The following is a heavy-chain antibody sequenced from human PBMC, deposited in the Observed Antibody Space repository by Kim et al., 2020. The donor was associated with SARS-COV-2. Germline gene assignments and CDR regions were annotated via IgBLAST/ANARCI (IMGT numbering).Heavy chain of an antibody. CDR1: GYTFSTYW. D-gene: IGHD1-1*01. V-gene: IGHV5-10-1*01. J-gene: IGHJ6*02. CDR2: IDPSDSYT. CDR3: ARRGVQTPETSTNYYYYGMDV. Sequence: GESLKISCKGSGYTFSTYWIIWVRQMPGKGLEWMGRIDPSDSYTNYSPSFQGHVTISAHKSISTAYLQWSSLKASDTAMYYCARRGVQTPETSTNYYYYGMDVWGQGTTVTVSS.